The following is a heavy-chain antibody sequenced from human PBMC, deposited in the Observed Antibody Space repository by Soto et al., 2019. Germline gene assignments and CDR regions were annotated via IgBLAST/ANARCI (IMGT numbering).Heavy chain of an antibody. V-gene: IGHV1-69*05. CDR3: ARDGAYSSGWHSAFDI. J-gene: IGHJ3*02. CDR1: GGTFSSYA. D-gene: IGHD6-19*01. Sequence: QVQLVQSGAEVKKPGSSVKVSCKASGGTFSSYAISWVRQAPGQGLEWMGGIIPIFGTANYAQKFQGRVTITXXEXTXXAYMELSSLRSEDTAVYYCARDGAYSSGWHSAFDIWGQGTMVTVSS. CDR2: IIPIFGTA.